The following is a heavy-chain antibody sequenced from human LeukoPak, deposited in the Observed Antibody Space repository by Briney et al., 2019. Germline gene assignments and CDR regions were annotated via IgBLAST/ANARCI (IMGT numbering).Heavy chain of an antibody. CDR3: AGGVIAAAGTGPFDY. CDR2: INHSGST. J-gene: IGHJ4*02. D-gene: IGHD6-13*01. V-gene: IGHV4-34*01. Sequence: SETLSLTCAVCGGSFSGYYWSWIRQPPGKGLEWIGEINHSGSTNYNPSLKSRVTISVDTSKNQFSLKLSSVTAADTAVYYCAGGVIAAAGTGPFDYWGQGTLVTVSS. CDR1: GGSFSGYY.